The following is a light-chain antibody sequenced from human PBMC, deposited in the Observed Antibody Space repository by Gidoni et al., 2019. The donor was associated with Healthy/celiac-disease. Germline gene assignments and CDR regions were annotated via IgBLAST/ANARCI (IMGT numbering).Light chain of an antibody. CDR2: AAS. CDR3: QQSFSTLWT. Sequence: DIQMTQSPSSLSASVGDRVTITCRASQSISSYLNWYQQKPGKAPKLLIYAASSLQSGVPSRFSGSGSGTDLTLTISSLQPEDFATYYCQQSFSTLWTFGQGTKVEI. J-gene: IGKJ1*01. CDR1: QSISSY. V-gene: IGKV1-39*01.